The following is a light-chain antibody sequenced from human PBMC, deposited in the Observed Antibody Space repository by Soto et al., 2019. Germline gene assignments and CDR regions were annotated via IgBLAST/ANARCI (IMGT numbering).Light chain of an antibody. CDR3: QVWDCRSGHRGV. CDR1: NIGSKS. CDR2: YDS. V-gene: IGLV3-21*04. J-gene: IGLJ2*01. Sequence: SYELTQPPSVSVAPGKTARITCGGNNIGSKSVHWYQQKPGQAPVLVIYYDSDRPSGIPERFSGSNSGNTATLTISRVEAGEEAGHYCQVWDCRSGHRGVFGGGTKLTVL.